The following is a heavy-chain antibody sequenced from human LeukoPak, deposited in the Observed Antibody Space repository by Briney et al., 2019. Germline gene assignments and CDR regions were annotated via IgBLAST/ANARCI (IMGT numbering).Heavy chain of an antibody. Sequence: PSETLSLTCTVSGGSISSHYWSWIRQPPGKGLEWIGYIYYSGSTNYNPSLKSRVTISVDTSKNQFSLKLSSVTAADTAVYYCARWGGYTGAFDIWGQGTMVTVSS. CDR1: GGSISSHY. J-gene: IGHJ3*02. CDR3: ARWGGYTGAFDI. D-gene: IGHD2-2*02. V-gene: IGHV4-59*11. CDR2: IYYSGST.